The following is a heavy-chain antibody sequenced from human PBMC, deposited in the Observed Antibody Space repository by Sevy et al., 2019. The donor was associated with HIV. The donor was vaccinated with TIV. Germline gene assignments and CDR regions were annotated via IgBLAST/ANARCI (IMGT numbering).Heavy chain of an antibody. CDR1: GFTFSSYA. J-gene: IGHJ4*02. Sequence: GGSLRLSCAASGFTFSSYAMTWVRQAPGKGLEWVSGISGSGYSTYYAGSVKGRFTISRDNSKNTLYLQMNSLRAEDRAVYYCAKEGGGYNYDSSGLFDYWGQGTLVTVSS. D-gene: IGHD3-22*01. V-gene: IGHV3-23*01. CDR3: AKEGGGYNYDSSGLFDY. CDR2: ISGSGYST.